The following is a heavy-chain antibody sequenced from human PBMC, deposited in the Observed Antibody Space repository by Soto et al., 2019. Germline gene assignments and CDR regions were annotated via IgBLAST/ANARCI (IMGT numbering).Heavy chain of an antibody. D-gene: IGHD2-8*01. CDR3: AISPGPALYAICYYMDV. CDR2: MNPNSGNT. CDR1: GYTFTSYD. J-gene: IGHJ6*03. V-gene: IGHV1-8*01. Sequence: ASVKVSCKASGYTFTSYDINWVRQATGQGLEWMGWMNPNSGNTGYAQKFQGRVTMTRNTSISTAYMELSSLRSEDTAVYYCAISPGPALYAICYYMDVSGKGTTVTVSS.